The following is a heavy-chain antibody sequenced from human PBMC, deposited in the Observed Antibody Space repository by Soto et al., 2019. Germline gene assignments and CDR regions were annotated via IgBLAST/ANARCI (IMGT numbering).Heavy chain of an antibody. V-gene: IGHV1-18*04. CDR3: ARYQNLPVYYFFWSGYPPPGMDA. D-gene: IGHD3-3*01. J-gene: IGHJ6*02. CDR2: ISAYNGKT. Sequence: ASVKVSCKSSGYTFTSYGISWVRQAPGQGLEWMGWISAYNGKTNYAQKLQGRVTMTTDTSTSTAYMELRSLRSDDTAVYYCARYQNLPVYYFFWSGYPPPGMDAWGQHTTVPVSS. CDR1: GYTFTSYG.